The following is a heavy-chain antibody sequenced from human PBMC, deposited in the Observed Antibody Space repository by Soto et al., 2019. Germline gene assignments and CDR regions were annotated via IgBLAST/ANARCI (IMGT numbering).Heavy chain of an antibody. CDR3: VKGRPSGGNSFLVYY. Sequence: QVQLVESGGGVVQPGRSLTLSCAASGFIFRNYGMHWFRQAPGKGLEWVAVISDDGSNEHSLDSVKGRFTVSRDNAKNTLYLQLNSLRPEDTAIYYCVKGRPSGGNSFLVYYWGQGTLVTVSS. CDR2: ISDDGSNE. V-gene: IGHV3-30*18. J-gene: IGHJ4*02. CDR1: GFIFRNYG. D-gene: IGHD3-3*02.